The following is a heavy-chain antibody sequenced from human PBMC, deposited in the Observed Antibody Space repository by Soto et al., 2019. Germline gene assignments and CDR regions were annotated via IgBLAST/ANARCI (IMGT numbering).Heavy chain of an antibody. D-gene: IGHD3-3*01. J-gene: IGHJ5*02. CDR2: TYYRSKWYN. CDR3: ARDPLNALFGLIGWFDP. CDR1: GDSVSSNTAA. Sequence: PSQTLSLTCAISGDSVSSNTAAWNWIRQSPSRGLEWLGRTYYRSKWYNDYAVSVRSRITINPDPSKNQFALQLNSVTPEDTAVYYCARDPLNALFGLIGWFDPWGQGTLVTVSS. V-gene: IGHV6-1*01.